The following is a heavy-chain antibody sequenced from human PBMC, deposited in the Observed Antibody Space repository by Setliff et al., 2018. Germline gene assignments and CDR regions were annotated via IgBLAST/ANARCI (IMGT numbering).Heavy chain of an antibody. D-gene: IGHD1-26*01. CDR3: ARDLVGATADF. CDR2: ITSDGSST. CDR1: GFTFSNYY. J-gene: IGHJ4*02. Sequence: GGSLRLSCAASGFTFSNYYMHWVRQAPGKGLVWVSRITSDGSSTTYADSVKGRFTISRDNAKSTLYLQMNSLRAEDTAVYYCARDLVGATADFWGRGTLVTVSS. V-gene: IGHV3-74*01.